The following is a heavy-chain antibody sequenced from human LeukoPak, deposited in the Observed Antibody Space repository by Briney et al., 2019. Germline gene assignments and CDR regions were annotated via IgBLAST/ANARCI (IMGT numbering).Heavy chain of an antibody. CDR2: IYYSGST. Sequence: SETLSLTRTVSGGSISSGDYYWSWIRQPPGKGLEWIGYIYYSGSTYYNPSLKSRVTISVDTSENQFSLKLSSVTAADTAVYYCARVGSWVVVAATRNYYFYGMDVWGQGTTVTVSS. V-gene: IGHV4-30-4*01. J-gene: IGHJ6*02. CDR1: GGSISSGDYY. D-gene: IGHD2-15*01. CDR3: ARVGSWVVVAATRNYYFYGMDV.